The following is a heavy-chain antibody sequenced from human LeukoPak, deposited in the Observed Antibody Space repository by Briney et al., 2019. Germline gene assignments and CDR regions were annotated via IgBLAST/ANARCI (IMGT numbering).Heavy chain of an antibody. CDR2: ISSSNSYI. J-gene: IGHJ4*02. CDR1: GFTFSGYS. Sequence: GRSLRLSCAASGFTFSGYSMNWVRQAPGKGLEWVSFISSSNSYIYYADSVKGRFTISRDNAKNSLYLQMNSLRAEDTAVYYCARDTPGIPTDWGQGTLVTVSS. V-gene: IGHV3-21*01. CDR3: ARDTPGIPTD. D-gene: IGHD3-10*01.